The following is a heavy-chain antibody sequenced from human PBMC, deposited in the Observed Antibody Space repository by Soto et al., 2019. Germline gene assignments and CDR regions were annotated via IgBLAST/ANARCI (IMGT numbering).Heavy chain of an antibody. CDR2: ISAYNGNT. CDR3: ARVYYDSSGYYYVEGAYYYYGMDV. CDR1: GYTFTSYG. V-gene: IGHV1-18*04. D-gene: IGHD3-22*01. J-gene: IGHJ6*02. Sequence: ASVKVSCKASGYTFTSYGISWVRQAPGQGLEWMGWISAYNGNTNYAQKFQGRVTMTTDTSTNTAYMELRSLRSDDTAVYYCARVYYDSSGYYYVEGAYYYYGMDVWGQGTTVTVSS.